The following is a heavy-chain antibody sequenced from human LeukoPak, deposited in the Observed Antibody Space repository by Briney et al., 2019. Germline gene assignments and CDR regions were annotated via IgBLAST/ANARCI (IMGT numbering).Heavy chain of an antibody. J-gene: IGHJ6*02. CDR3: ARDWDLRYFDWFPPYYYYGMDV. V-gene: IGHV3-23*05. Sequence: GGSLRLSCVASGFTFSDYAMNWVRQAPGKGLEWVSTYKTKYNQVYYAESVRGRFTISTDNSKNTVYLQMNSLRAEDTAVYYCARDWDLRYFDWFPPYYYYGMDVWGQGTTVTVSS. CDR1: GFTFSDYA. CDR2: YKTKYNQV. D-gene: IGHD3-9*01.